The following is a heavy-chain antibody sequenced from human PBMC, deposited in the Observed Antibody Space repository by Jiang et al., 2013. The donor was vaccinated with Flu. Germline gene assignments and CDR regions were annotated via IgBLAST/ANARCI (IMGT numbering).Heavy chain of an antibody. J-gene: IGHJ4*02. Sequence: LLKPSETLSLTCAVYGGSFSGYYWSWIRQPPGKGLEWIGEINHSGSTNYNPSLKSRVTISVDTSKNQFSLKLNSVTAADTAVYYCARWLEPYYFDSWGQGTLVTVSS. V-gene: IGHV4-34*01. CDR2: INHSGST. CDR3: ARWLEPYYFDS. D-gene: IGHD1-1*01. CDR1: GGSFSGYY.